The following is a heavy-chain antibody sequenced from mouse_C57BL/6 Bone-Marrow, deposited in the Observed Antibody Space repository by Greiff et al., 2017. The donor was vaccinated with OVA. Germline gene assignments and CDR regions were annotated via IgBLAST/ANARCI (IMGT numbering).Heavy chain of an antibody. Sequence: EVQLVESGGGLVQPGGSLSLSCAASGFTFTDYYMSWVRQPPGKALEWLGFLRNKANGYTTEYSASVKGRFTISRDNSQSILYLQMNALRAEDSATYYCARLLVYFDYWGQGTTLTVSS. CDR3: ARLLVYFDY. V-gene: IGHV7-3*01. CDR1: GFTFTDYY. CDR2: LRNKANGYTT. J-gene: IGHJ2*01. D-gene: IGHD1-1*01.